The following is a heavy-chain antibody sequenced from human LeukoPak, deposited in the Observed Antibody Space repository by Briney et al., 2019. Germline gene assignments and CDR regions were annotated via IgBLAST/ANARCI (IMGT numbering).Heavy chain of an antibody. CDR1: GFAFGSEA. CDR3: AKEAAGPNYYFDY. CDR2: ISPGGGTT. J-gene: IGHJ4*02. V-gene: IGHV3-23*01. Sequence: GGSLRLSCAVSGFAFGSEAMSWVRQSPARGLEWVASISPGGGTTYYADYVKGRFTISRDNSKNTLFLQMNSLRAEDTAVYYCAKEAAGPNYYFDYWGQGTLVTVSS. D-gene: IGHD6-25*01.